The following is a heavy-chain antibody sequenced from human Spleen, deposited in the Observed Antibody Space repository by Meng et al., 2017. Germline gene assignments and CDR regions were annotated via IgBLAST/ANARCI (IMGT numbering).Heavy chain of an antibody. CDR2: LSTSESP. D-gene: IGHD6-19*01. CDR1: GGSISSGSYY. Sequence: SETLSLTCTVSGGSISSGSYYWSWIRPPVGKGLEWIGRLSTSESPDYNPSLKSRVTLSLDTSKTQFSLKLSSVTAADTAVYYSAKWSSGRGWWNWGQGTLVTVSS. V-gene: IGHV4-61*02. CDR3: AKWSSGRGWWN. J-gene: IGHJ1*01.